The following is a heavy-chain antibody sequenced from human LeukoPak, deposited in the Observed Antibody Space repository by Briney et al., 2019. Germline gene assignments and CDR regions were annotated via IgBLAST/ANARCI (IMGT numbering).Heavy chain of an antibody. CDR1: GFTFSSYA. V-gene: IGHV3-23*01. CDR2: ISGSGGST. D-gene: IGHD6-6*01. Sequence: PGGSLRLSCAASGFTFSSYAMSWVRQAPGKGLEWVSAISGSGGSTYYADSVKGRFTISRDSSKNTLYLQMNSLRAEDTAVYYCANQQLVPYYFDYWGQGTLVTVSS. CDR3: ANQQLVPYYFDY. J-gene: IGHJ4*02.